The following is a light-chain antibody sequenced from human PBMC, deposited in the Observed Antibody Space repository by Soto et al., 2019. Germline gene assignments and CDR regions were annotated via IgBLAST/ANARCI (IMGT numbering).Light chain of an antibody. CDR2: AAS. CDR3: QHYESSPPYT. J-gene: IGKJ2*01. V-gene: IGKV3-20*01. CDR1: RGFASSY. Sequence: IVVTQSPVTLSLSPGERATLSCRASRGFASSYLGWYQQKPGQAPRLLIYAASTRATGIPDRFSGSGSATDFTLTISRLAPEDSELYYCQHYESSPPYTFSQVTKLVIK.